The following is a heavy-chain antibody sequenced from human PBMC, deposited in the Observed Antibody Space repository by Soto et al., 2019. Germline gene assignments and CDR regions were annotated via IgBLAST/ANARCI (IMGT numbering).Heavy chain of an antibody. CDR1: GGSISSGGYS. J-gene: IGHJ6*02. CDR2: IYHSGST. Sequence: SETLSLTCAVSGGSISSGGYSWSWIRQPPGKGLEWIGYIYHSGSTYSNPSLKSRVTISVDRSKNQYSLKLSPVTAADTAVYYCAKGSSANYYYYGIDVWGQGTTVTVSS. V-gene: IGHV4-30-2*01. D-gene: IGHD2-15*01. CDR3: AKGSSANYYYYGIDV.